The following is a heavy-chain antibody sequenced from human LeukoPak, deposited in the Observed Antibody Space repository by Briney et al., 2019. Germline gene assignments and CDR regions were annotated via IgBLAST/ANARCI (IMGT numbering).Heavy chain of an antibody. J-gene: IGHJ6*02. CDR2: VHYSGSA. CDR1: VGSVRSDISH. CDR3: ARNRGWYATDV. V-gene: IGHV4-61*01. D-gene: IGHD6-19*01. Sequence: SETLSLTCSVSVGSVRSDISHWSWIRQPPVKGLEWIGYVHYSGSANYNPSLESRVTMSLDNSKNQFSLDLTSVTAADTAVYYCARNRGWYATDVWGQGAAVTVSS.